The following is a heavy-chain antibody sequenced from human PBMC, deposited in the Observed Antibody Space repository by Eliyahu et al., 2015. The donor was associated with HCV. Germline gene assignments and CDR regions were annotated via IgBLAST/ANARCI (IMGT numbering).Heavy chain of an antibody. CDR3: ARGDLYYGPSWSDY. CDR1: GYTFTSYD. V-gene: IGHV1-8*01. J-gene: IGHJ4*02. D-gene: IGHD2-2*01. CDR2: MNPNSGNX. Sequence: QVQLVQSGAEVKKPGASVKVSCKASGYTFTSYDINWVRQATGQGLEWMGWMNPNSGNXGYAQKFQGRVTMTRNTSISTAYMELSSLRSEDAAVYYCARGDLYYGPSWSDYWGQGTLVTVSS.